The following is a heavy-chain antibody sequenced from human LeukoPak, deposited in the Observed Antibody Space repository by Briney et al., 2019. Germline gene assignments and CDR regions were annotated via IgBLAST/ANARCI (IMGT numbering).Heavy chain of an antibody. D-gene: IGHD2-2*01. J-gene: IGHJ4*02. CDR1: GYTFTSYG. Sequence: ASVKVSCKASGYTFTSYGISWVRQAPGQGLEWMGWTSAYNGNTNYAQKLQGRVTMTTDTSTSTAYMELRSLRSDDTAVYYCARVRSQDIVVVPAAMGDYWGQGTLVTVSS. V-gene: IGHV1-18*01. CDR3: ARVRSQDIVVVPAAMGDY. CDR2: TSAYNGNT.